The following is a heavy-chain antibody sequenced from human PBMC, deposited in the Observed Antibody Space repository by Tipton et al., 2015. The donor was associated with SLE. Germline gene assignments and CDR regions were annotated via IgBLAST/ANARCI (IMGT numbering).Heavy chain of an antibody. CDR2: ITGTGVTT. CDR3: ARIPYDSSGSYGVRYFDL. D-gene: IGHD3-22*01. Sequence: SLRLSCAAFGFSFSSYAMSWVRQAPGKGLAWVSRITGTGVTTYYAKYVKGRFTISRDNSKNTLFLQMNSLRVDDTAVYYCARIPYDSSGSYGVRYFDLWGRGTLVTVSS. CDR1: GFSFSSYA. J-gene: IGHJ2*01. V-gene: IGHV3-23*01.